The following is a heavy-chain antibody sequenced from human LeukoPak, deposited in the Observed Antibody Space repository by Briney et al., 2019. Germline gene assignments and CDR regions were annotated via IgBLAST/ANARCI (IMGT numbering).Heavy chain of an antibody. D-gene: IGHD3-3*01. CDR1: GGSFSGYY. CDR3: ARGPYDFWSGYPYYFDY. CDR2: INHSGST. Sequence: PSETLSLTCAVYGGSFSGYYWSWIRQPPGKGLEWIGEINHSGSTNYNPSLESRVTISVDTSKNQFSLKLSSVTAADTAVYYCARGPYDFWSGYPYYFDYWGQGTLVTVSS. V-gene: IGHV4-34*01. J-gene: IGHJ4*02.